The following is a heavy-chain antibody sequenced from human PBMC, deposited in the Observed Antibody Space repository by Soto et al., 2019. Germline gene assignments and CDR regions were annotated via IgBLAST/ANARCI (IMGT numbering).Heavy chain of an antibody. D-gene: IGHD3-3*01. CDR3: ARDGEEVLRNIPGDAFDI. J-gene: IGHJ3*02. CDR1: GFTFSSHA. Sequence: QVQLVESGGGVVQPGRSLRLSCAASGFTFSSHAMHWVRQAPGKGLEWVAVISYDGSKIYYAESVKGRITISRDNSKNSLYLQVHSLTAEDTAVYFCARDGEEVLRNIPGDAFDIWGQGTMVTVSS. V-gene: IGHV3-30-3*01. CDR2: ISYDGSKI.